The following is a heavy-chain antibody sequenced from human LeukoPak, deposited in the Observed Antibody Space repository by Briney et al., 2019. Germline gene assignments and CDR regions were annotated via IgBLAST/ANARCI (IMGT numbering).Heavy chain of an antibody. V-gene: IGHV3-23*01. J-gene: IGHJ4*02. D-gene: IGHD3-16*01. Sequence: PGGSLRLSCAASGFTFSSYAMSWVRQAPGKGLEWVSAISGSGGSTYYADSVKGRFTISRDNSKNTLYLQMNSLRAEDTAVYYCAKDHIFGEVKPYYFDYWGLGTLVTVSS. CDR2: ISGSGGST. CDR3: AKDHIFGEVKPYYFDY. CDR1: GFTFSSYA.